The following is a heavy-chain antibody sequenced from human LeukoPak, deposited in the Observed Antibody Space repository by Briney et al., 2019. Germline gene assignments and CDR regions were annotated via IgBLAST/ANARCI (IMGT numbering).Heavy chain of an antibody. CDR3: ARVNWNFKTLDN. CDR2: IHHSGAT. CDR1: DYSISSGYY. V-gene: IGHV4-38-2*01. D-gene: IGHD1-7*01. Sequence: PSETLSLTCAVSDYSISSGYYWGWIRQPPGRGLEWIGGIHHSGATYYNPSLVSRFTISVDMSKNQFFLKVRSVTAADTAVYYCARVNWNFKTLDNWGQGTLVTVSS. J-gene: IGHJ4*02.